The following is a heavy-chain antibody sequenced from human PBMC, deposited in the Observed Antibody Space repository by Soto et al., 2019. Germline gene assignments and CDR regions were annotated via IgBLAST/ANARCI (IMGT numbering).Heavy chain of an antibody. V-gene: IGHV4-34*01. CDR3: ARGRGYSYGVFDY. CDR2: INHSGST. CDR1: GGSFSGYY. J-gene: IGHJ4*02. D-gene: IGHD5-18*01. Sequence: PSETLSLTCAVYGGSFSGYYCSWIRQPPGKGLEWIGEINHSGSTNYNPSLKSRVTISVDTSKNQFSLKLSSVTAADTAVYYCARGRGYSYGVFDYLGQGTLVAVSS.